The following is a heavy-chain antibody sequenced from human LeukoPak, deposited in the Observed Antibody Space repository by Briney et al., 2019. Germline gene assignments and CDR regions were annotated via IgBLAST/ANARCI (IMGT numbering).Heavy chain of an antibody. D-gene: IGHD4-17*01. CDR2: INPNSGGT. CDR1: GYTFTGYY. V-gene: IGHV1-2*02. J-gene: IGHJ4*02. Sequence: ASVKVSCKASGYTFTGYYMHWLRQAPGQGLEWMGWINPNSGGTNYAQKFQGRVTMTRDTSISTAYMELSRLRSDDTAVYYCARDARTRDYPGDYWGQGTLVTVSS. CDR3: ARDARTRDYPGDY.